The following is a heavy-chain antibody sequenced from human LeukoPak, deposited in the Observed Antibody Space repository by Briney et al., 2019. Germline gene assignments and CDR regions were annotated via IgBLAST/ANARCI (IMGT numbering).Heavy chain of an antibody. Sequence: GGSLRLSCAASGFTFSSYSMNWVRQAPGKGLEWVAVIWYDGSNKYYADSVKGRFTISRDNSKNTLYLQMNSLRAEDTAVYYCARAQYDILTGYYNVYPRSGYYFDYWGQGTLVTVSS. CDR2: IWYDGSNK. J-gene: IGHJ4*02. CDR3: ARAQYDILTGYYNVYPRSGYYFDY. D-gene: IGHD3-9*01. V-gene: IGHV3-33*08. CDR1: GFTFSSYS.